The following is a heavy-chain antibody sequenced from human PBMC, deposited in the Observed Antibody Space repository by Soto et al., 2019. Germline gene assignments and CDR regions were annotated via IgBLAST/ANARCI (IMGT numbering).Heavy chain of an antibody. CDR3: ARYCNNSDCRHLYYFDY. D-gene: IGHD2-8*01. CDR1: GGSFSGYY. Sequence: PSETLSLTCAVYGGSFSGYYWSWIRQPPGKGLEWIGEINHSGSTNYNPSLKSRVTISVDTSKNQFFLKLTSVTAADTAVYYCARYCNNSDCRHLYYFDYWGLGTLVTVSS. J-gene: IGHJ4*02. V-gene: IGHV4-34*01. CDR2: INHSGST.